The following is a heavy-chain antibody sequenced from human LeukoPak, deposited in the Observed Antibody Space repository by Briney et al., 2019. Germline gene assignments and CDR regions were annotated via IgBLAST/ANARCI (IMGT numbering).Heavy chain of an antibody. J-gene: IGHJ3*02. Sequence: SETLSLTCTVSGYSISSSSYYWGWIRQPPGKGLEWIGYIYHSGSTYYNPSLKSRVTISVDRSKNQFSLKLSSVTAADTAVYYCAREGLGAVRGAFDIWGQGTMVTVSS. V-gene: IGHV4-39*07. D-gene: IGHD4/OR15-4a*01. CDR1: GYSISSSSYY. CDR2: IYHSGST. CDR3: AREGLGAVRGAFDI.